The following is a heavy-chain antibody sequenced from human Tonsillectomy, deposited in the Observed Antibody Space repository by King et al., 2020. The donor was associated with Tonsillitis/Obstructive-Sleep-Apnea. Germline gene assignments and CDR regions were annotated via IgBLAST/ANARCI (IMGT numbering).Heavy chain of an antibody. Sequence: QLVQSGGGLVQPGGSLRLSCAASGFTFSSYEMNWVRQAPGKGLEWVSYISSSGSTINYADSVKGRFTISGDNAKNSLYLQMNSLRAEDTAVYYCATTAIAEVDYWGQGTLVTVSS. CDR2: ISSSGSTI. CDR3: ATTAIAEVDY. J-gene: IGHJ4*02. V-gene: IGHV3-48*03. CDR1: GFTFSSYE. D-gene: IGHD2/OR15-2a*01.